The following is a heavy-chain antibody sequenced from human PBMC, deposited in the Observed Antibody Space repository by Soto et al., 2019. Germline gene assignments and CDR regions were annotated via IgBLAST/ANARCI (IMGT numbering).Heavy chain of an antibody. Sequence: QVQLVQSGAEVKKPGASVMVSCKASGYTFRDYDINWVRQASGQGLEWMGWMNPNSGNTAYAQKFQGRVTMTGDTTINTAYVELSYLTSADTAVYYCTRRARIGKQLWLPFDSWAQGTLVTVSS. CDR1: GYTFRDYD. CDR2: MNPNSGNT. CDR3: TRRARIGKQLWLPFDS. D-gene: IGHD3-22*01. J-gene: IGHJ4*02. V-gene: IGHV1-8*01.